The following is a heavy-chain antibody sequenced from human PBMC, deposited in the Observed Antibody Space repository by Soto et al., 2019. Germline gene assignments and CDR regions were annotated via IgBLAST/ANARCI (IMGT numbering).Heavy chain of an antibody. Sequence: GGSLRLSCAASGFTFSSYDMHWVRQATGKGLEWVSAIGTAGDTYYPGSVKGRFTISRENAKNSLYLQMNSLRAEDTAVYYCARSPYYDFWSGNYGMDVWGQGTTVTVSS. CDR2: IGTAGDT. CDR1: GFTFSSYD. J-gene: IGHJ6*02. CDR3: ARSPYYDFWSGNYGMDV. D-gene: IGHD3-3*01. V-gene: IGHV3-13*01.